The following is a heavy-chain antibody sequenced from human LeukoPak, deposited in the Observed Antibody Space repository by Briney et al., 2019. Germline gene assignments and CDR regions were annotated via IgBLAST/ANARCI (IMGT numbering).Heavy chain of an antibody. J-gene: IGHJ4*02. Sequence: PSQTLSLTCSVSGGSSSNYYWNWIRQPAGKGLEWIGRIYKSGSTNYNPSLKSRVTMSVDTSKNQFSLKLSSVTAADTAVYYCAGEDYYGSGTYPKNFDYWGQGTLVTVSS. CDR2: IYKSGST. V-gene: IGHV4-4*07. CDR1: GGSSSNYY. D-gene: IGHD3-10*01. CDR3: AGEDYYGSGTYPKNFDY.